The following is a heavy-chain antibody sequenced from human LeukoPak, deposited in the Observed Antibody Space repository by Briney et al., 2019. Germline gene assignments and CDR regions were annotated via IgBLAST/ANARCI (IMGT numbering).Heavy chain of an antibody. CDR1: GGSISSYY. V-gene: IGHV4-59*01. J-gene: IGHJ5*02. Sequence: PSETLSLTCTVSGGSISSYYWSWIRQPPGKGLEWIGYIYYSGSTNYNPSLKSRVTISVDTSKNQFSLKLSSVTAADTAVYYCARGHLGAYCSSTSCYSSYRFDPWGQGTLVTVSS. D-gene: IGHD2-2*01. CDR2: IYYSGST. CDR3: ARGHLGAYCSSTSCYSSYRFDP.